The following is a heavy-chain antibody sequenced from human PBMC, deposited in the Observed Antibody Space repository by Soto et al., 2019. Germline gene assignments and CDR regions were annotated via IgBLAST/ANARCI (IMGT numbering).Heavy chain of an antibody. J-gene: IGHJ4*02. CDR2: ISYDGSNI. Sequence: QVQLVESGGGVVQPGRSLRLSCAASGFTFSSYGMHWVRQAPVKVLEWVADISYDGSNIYYADTVKGRFTIFRDNSKNTLYLQMNSLRAEDTAVYYCAKGVEYWGQGTLVTVSS. V-gene: IGHV3-30*18. CDR3: AKGVEY. D-gene: IGHD1-1*01. CDR1: GFTFSSYG.